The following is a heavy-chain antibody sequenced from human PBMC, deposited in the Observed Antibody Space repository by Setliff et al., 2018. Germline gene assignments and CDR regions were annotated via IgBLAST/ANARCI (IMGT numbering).Heavy chain of an antibody. J-gene: IGHJ6*03. V-gene: IGHV1-69*05. Sequence: SVKVSRKASGGAFSNYGITWVRQAPGQGLEWMGGIIPIFGTTTYAQKFLGRVTITTDESSSTGYMELSSLRSEDTAVYFCARESVVVVTTTNYYYYIDVWGEGTTVTVSS. CDR3: ARESVVVVTTTNYYYYIDV. D-gene: IGHD2-21*02. CDR1: GGAFSNYG. CDR2: IIPIFGTT.